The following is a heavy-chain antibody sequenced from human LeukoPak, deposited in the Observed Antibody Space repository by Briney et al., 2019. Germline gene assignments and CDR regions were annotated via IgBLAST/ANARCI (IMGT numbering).Heavy chain of an antibody. Sequence: ASVKVSCKASGYTFTGYYMHWVRQAPGQGLEWMGWINPNSGGTNYAQKFQGWVTMTRDTSISTAYMELSRLRSDDTAVYYCARNTYYYDSSGYPAHYYYGMDVWGQGTTVTVSS. CDR2: INPNSGGT. V-gene: IGHV1-2*04. CDR3: ARNTYYYDSSGYPAHYYYGMDV. D-gene: IGHD3-22*01. J-gene: IGHJ6*02. CDR1: GYTFTGYY.